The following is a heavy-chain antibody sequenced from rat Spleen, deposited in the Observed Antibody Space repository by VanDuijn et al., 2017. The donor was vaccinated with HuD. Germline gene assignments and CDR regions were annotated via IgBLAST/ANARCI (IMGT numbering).Heavy chain of an antibody. CDR1: GFTFSDYA. Sequence: EVQLVESGGGLVQPGRSLKLSCAASGFTFSDYAMAWVRQAPKKGLEWVATIIYDGSSTYYRDSVKGRFTISRDNAKSTLYLQMDSLRSEDTATYYCTTHGLPGYNYGGYVMDAWGQGASVTVSS. D-gene: IGHD1-4*01. CDR2: IIYDGSST. V-gene: IGHV5-17*01. J-gene: IGHJ4*01. CDR3: TTHGLPGYNYGGYVMDA.